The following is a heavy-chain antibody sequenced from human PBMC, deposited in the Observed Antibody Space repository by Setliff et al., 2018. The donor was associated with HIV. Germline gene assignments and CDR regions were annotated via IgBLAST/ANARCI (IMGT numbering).Heavy chain of an antibody. CDR2: ISPNGNSM. CDR3: AKDIIPAGLFHDL. CDR1: GFTFSDYY. D-gene: IGHD2-2*01. V-gene: IGHV3-11*04. Sequence: LRLSCAASGFTFSDYYMTWIRQAPGKGLEWVSYISPNGNSMYYADSVKGRFTISRDNAKNSLYLQMNSLSAEDTALYYCAKDIIPAGLFHDLWGQGTLVTVSS. J-gene: IGHJ5*02.